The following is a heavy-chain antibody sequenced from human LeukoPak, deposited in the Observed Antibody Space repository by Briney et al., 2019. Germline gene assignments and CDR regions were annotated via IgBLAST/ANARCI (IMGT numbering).Heavy chain of an antibody. Sequence: GGSLRLSCAASGFTFSDFYMTWIRQAPGNGLEWVSYISNRGSTIHYADSVRGRFTISRDNAKKSLYLQMNSLRAEDTAVYYCARSADRSGSFREITLYYFDYWGQGTLVTVSP. CDR2: ISNRGSTI. J-gene: IGHJ4*02. CDR3: ARSADRSGSFREITLYYFDY. CDR1: GFTFSDFY. V-gene: IGHV3-11*01. D-gene: IGHD3-22*01.